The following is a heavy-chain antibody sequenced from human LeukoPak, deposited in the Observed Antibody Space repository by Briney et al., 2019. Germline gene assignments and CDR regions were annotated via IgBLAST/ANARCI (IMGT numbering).Heavy chain of an antibody. Sequence: PGRSLRLSCAASGFTFSSYGMHWVRQAPGKGLEWVAVIWYDGSNKYYADSVKGRFTISRDNSKNTLYLQMNSLRAEDTAVHYCAKDTGIAARQFDYWGQGTLVTVSS. V-gene: IGHV3-33*06. CDR1: GFTFSSYG. J-gene: IGHJ4*02. CDR2: IWYDGSNK. D-gene: IGHD6-6*01. CDR3: AKDTGIAARQFDY.